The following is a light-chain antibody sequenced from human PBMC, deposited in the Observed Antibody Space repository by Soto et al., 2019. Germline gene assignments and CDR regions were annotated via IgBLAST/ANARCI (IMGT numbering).Light chain of an antibody. J-gene: IGLJ1*01. V-gene: IGLV2-14*04. CDR1: SSDVGGYNY. CDR3: SSYTTISTYV. Sequence: SSDVGGYNYVSWYQQHPGKAPKLMIYDVSNRPSGVSNRFSGSKSGNTASLTISGLQAEDFADYYCSSYTTISTYVVGTGTMVTDL. CDR2: DVS.